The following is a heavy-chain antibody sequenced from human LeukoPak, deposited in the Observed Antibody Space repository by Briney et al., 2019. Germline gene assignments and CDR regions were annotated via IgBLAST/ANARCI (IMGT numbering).Heavy chain of an antibody. CDR3: ASPNITSSRYYYMDV. J-gene: IGHJ6*03. Sequence: PSETLSLTCTVSGGSISSYYWIWIRQPPGKGLEWIGYIYYSGSTNYNPSLKSRVTISVDTSKNQFSLKLSSVTAADTAVYYCASPNITSSRYYYMDVGGKGTTVTIS. CDR1: GGSISSYY. CDR2: IYYSGST. V-gene: IGHV4-59*01. D-gene: IGHD2-2*01.